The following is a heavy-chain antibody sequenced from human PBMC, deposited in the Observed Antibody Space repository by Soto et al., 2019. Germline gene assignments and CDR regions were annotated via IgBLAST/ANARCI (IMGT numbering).Heavy chain of an antibody. V-gene: IGHV3-30-3*01. J-gene: IGHJ6*01. Sequence: QVQLVESGGGVVQPGRSLRLSCAASGFTFSSYAMHWVRQAPGKGLEWVAVISYDGSNNYYADSVKGRFTISRDNSKNTLYLQMNSLRAEDTAVYYCARGREGYNDNYYYDGMDVW. CDR2: ISYDGSNN. CDR1: GFTFSSYA. CDR3: ARGREGYNDNYYYDGMDV. D-gene: IGHD3-22*01.